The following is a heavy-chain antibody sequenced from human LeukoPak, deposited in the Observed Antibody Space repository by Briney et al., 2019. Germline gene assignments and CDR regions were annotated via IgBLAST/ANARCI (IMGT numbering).Heavy chain of an antibody. CDR1: GFTFDDYA. J-gene: IGHJ4*02. CDR2: ISGDGGSA. D-gene: IGHD3-22*01. CDR3: AKDPYYYDSSGYYDY. V-gene: IGHV3-43*02. Sequence: PGGSLRLSCAASGFTFDDYAMHWVRQAPGKGLEWVSLISGDGGSAYYADSVKGRFTISRDNSKNSLYLQVNSLRTEDTALYYCAKDPYYYDSSGYYDYWGQGTLVTVSS.